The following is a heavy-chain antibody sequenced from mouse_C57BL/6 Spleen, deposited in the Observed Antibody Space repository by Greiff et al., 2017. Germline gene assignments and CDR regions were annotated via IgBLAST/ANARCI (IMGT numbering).Heavy chain of an antibody. Sequence: QVQLQQPGAELVRPGTSVKLSCKASGYTFTSYWMHWVKQRPGQGLEWIGVIDPSDSYTNYNQKFKGKATLTVDTSSSTAYMQLSSLTSEDSAVYYCARVNWEIFDYWGQGTILTVSS. V-gene: IGHV1-59*01. CDR2: IDPSDSYT. CDR3: ARVNWEIFDY. J-gene: IGHJ2*01. D-gene: IGHD4-1*01. CDR1: GYTFTSYW.